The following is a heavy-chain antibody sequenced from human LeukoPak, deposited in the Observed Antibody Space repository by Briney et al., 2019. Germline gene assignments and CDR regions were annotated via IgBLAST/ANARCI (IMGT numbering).Heavy chain of an antibody. V-gene: IGHV3-11*01. D-gene: IGHD1-14*01. Sequence: GGSLRLSCAASGFTFTDYYMNWIRQAPGKGLEWVSSISISGSTIYYADSVKGRFTISRDNSKNTLYLQMNSLRAEDTAIYYCAKKPAGFDPWGQGTLVTVSS. CDR2: ISISGSTI. J-gene: IGHJ5*02. CDR1: GFTFTDYY. CDR3: AKKPAGFDP.